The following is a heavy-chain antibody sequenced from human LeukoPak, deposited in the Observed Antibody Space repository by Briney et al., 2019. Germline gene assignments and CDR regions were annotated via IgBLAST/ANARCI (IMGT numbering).Heavy chain of an antibody. Sequence: SETLSLTCAVSGYSISSGYYWGWIRQPPGKGLEWIGSIYHSGSTYYNPSLKSRVTISVDTSKNQFSLKLSSVTAADTAVYYCASFSDGTGYPEIDYWGQGTLVTVSS. CDR2: IYHSGST. CDR1: GYSISSGYY. CDR3: ASFSDGTGYPEIDY. D-gene: IGHD3/OR15-3a*01. V-gene: IGHV4-38-2*01. J-gene: IGHJ4*02.